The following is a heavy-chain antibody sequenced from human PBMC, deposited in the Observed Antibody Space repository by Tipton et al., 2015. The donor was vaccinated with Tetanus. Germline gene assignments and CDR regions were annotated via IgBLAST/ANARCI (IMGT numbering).Heavy chain of an antibody. CDR3: ARHRPGTPGDYFYAVDV. CDR1: GYGFTTYW. V-gene: IGHV5-51*01. Sequence: QLVQSGAEVKKPGESLKISCKGSGYGFTTYWIGWVRQMPGKGLEWMGIVNPGDSDIRYSPSFQGHVTISVDKSINAAYLQWSSLKASDTAMYYCARHRPGTPGDYFYAVDVWGQGTTVTVSS. D-gene: IGHD3-10*01. CDR2: VNPGDSDI. J-gene: IGHJ6*02.